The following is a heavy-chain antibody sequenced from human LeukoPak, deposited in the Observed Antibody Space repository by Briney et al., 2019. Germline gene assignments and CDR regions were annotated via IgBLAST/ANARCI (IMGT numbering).Heavy chain of an antibody. J-gene: IGHJ5*02. Sequence: SQTLSLTCTVSGGSISSGSYYWSWIRQPAGKGLEWIGRIYTSGSTNYNPSLKSRVTISVDTSKNQFSLKLSSVTAADTAVYYCARLGYYYDSSGYYPNWFDPWGQGTLVTVSS. CDR1: GGSISSGSYY. V-gene: IGHV4-61*02. CDR3: ARLGYYYDSSGYYPNWFDP. D-gene: IGHD3-22*01. CDR2: IYTSGST.